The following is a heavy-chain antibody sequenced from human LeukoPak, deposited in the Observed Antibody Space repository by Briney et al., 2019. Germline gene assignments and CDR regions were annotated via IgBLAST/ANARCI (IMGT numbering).Heavy chain of an antibody. CDR2: IYHSGST. Sequence: GSLRLSCAASGFTFSSYWMSWVRQPPGKGLEWIGEIYHSGSTNYNPSLKSRLTLSVDKSKNQFSLKLSSVTAADTAVYYCAAAAVAVDYWGQGTLVTVSS. CDR3: AAAAVAVDY. J-gene: IGHJ4*02. CDR1: GFTFSSYW. D-gene: IGHD6-19*01. V-gene: IGHV4-4*02.